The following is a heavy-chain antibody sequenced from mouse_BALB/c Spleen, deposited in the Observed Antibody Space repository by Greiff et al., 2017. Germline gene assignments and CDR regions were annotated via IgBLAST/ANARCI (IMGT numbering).Heavy chain of an antibody. CDR1: GYTFTDYE. Sequence: QVQLQQSGAELVRPGASVTLSCKASGYTFTDYEMHWVKQTPVHGLEWIGAIDPETGGTAYNQKFKGKATLTADKSSSTAYMELRSLTSEDSAVYYCTRTGLRGAWFAYWGQGTLVTVSA. CDR2: IDPETGGT. J-gene: IGHJ3*01. V-gene: IGHV1-15*01. D-gene: IGHD2-4*01. CDR3: TRTGLRGAWFAY.